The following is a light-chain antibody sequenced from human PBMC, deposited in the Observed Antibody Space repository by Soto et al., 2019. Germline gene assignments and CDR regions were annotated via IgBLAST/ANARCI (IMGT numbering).Light chain of an antibody. CDR1: ISDVGGYNY. V-gene: IGLV2-14*01. Sequence: QSVLTQPASVSGSPGQSITISCTGTISDVGGYNYVSWYQQLPGKAPKLVIYDVSNRPSGVSNRFSGCKSGNTASLNISGLQAEDEADYYCRSYTSSSTYVFGTGTKVTVL. CDR2: DVS. CDR3: RSYTSSSTYV. J-gene: IGLJ1*01.